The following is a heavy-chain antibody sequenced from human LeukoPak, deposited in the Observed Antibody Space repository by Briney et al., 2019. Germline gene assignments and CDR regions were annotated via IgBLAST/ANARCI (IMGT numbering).Heavy chain of an antibody. CDR3: TKDREPDSGFVFDY. Sequence: GGSLRLSCVASGFTFSGYSMGWVRQAPGRGLEWVSFVWPKNDKTYYADSVRGRFTISRDNSKNTLYLQMDSLRAEDTAIYYCTKDREPDSGFVFDYWGQGTVVTVSP. J-gene: IGHJ4*01. CDR1: GFTFSGYS. V-gene: IGHV3-23*01. CDR2: VWPKNDKT. D-gene: IGHD3-22*01.